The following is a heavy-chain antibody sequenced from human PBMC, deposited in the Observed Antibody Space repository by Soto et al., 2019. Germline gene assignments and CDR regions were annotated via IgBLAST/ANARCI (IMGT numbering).Heavy chain of an antibody. J-gene: IGHJ4*02. D-gene: IGHD6-6*01. CDR3: ARKKRYSSSSTLDS. CDR2: ISSSGGSI. CDR1: GFTFSDYY. Sequence: QVQLVESGGGLVKPGGSLRLSCAASGFTFSDYYMSWIRQAPGKGLEWVSYISSSGGSIYYADSVKGRFTISRDNAKNSMYLQMNSLRAEDTAVYYCARKKRYSSSSTLDSWGQGTLVTVSS. V-gene: IGHV3-11*01.